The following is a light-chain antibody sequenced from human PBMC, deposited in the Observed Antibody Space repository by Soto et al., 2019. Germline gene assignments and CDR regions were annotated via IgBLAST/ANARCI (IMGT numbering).Light chain of an antibody. J-gene: IGKJ4*01. CDR1: QSLLHSNGYNY. V-gene: IGKV2-28*01. CDR3: MQRLQSPVS. Sequence: TVMTQSPLSLSVTPGEPASISCRSSQSLLHSNGYNYLDWYVQKPGQSPQLLIYLGSNRASGVPERFSGSGSGTDFTLKISRMEAEDVGVYYCMQRLQSPVSFGGGTKVEIK. CDR2: LGS.